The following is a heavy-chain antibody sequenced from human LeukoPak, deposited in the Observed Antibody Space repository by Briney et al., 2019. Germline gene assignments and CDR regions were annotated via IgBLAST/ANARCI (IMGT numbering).Heavy chain of an antibody. CDR2: ISWDGYST. D-gene: IGHD6-6*01. J-gene: IGHJ4*02. V-gene: IGHV3-43D*04. CDR3: AKAKGSSSTHYLDY. CDR1: GFTFNDYA. Sequence: GGSLRLSCTASGFTFNDYAMHWVRQAPGKGLEWVSAISWDGYSTYYADSVKGRFTISRDNSRSSVYLQMNSLGPEDAALYHCAKAKGSSSTHYLDYWGQGTLVTVSS.